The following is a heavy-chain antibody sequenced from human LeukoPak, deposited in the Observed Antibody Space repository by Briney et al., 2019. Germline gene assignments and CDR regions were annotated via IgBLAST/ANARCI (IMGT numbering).Heavy chain of an antibody. CDR3: ARDHLANLASRLFDP. J-gene: IGHJ5*02. CDR1: GGSISSSSYY. D-gene: IGHD3-3*01. CDR2: IYYSGST. Sequence: SETLSLTCTVSGGSISSSSYYWGWIRQPPGKGLEWIVSIYYSGSTYYNPSLKSRVTISVDTTKNHFSLKLNSVTAADTAVYYCARDHLANLASRLFDPWGQGTLVTVSS. V-gene: IGHV4-39*02.